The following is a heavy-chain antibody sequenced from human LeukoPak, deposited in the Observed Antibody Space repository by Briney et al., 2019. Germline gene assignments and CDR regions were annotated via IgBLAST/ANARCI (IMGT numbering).Heavy chain of an antibody. Sequence: PGGSLRVSCAASGFTFSSYAMHRVRQAPGKGLEWVAVISYDGSNKYYADSVKGRFTVSRDNSKNTLYLQMNSLRAEDTAVYYCARGTMADDALDYWGQGTLVTVSS. V-gene: IGHV3-30-3*01. CDR3: ARGTMADDALDY. CDR1: GFTFSSYA. D-gene: IGHD4/OR15-4a*01. J-gene: IGHJ4*02. CDR2: ISYDGSNK.